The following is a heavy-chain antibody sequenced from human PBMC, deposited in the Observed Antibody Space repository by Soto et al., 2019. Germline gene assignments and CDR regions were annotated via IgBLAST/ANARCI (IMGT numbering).Heavy chain of an antibody. D-gene: IGHD3-10*01. V-gene: IGHV1-18*01. CDR1: GYTFTSYG. CDR2: ISAYNGNT. J-gene: IGHJ6*03. CDR3: ARLYMVRGEFYYYYYMDV. Sequence: GASVKVSCKASGYTFTSYGISWVRQAPGQGLEWMGWISAYNGNTNYAQKLQGRVTMTTDTSTSTAYMELRSLRSDDTAVYYCARLYMVRGEFYYYYYMDVWGKGTTVTVSS.